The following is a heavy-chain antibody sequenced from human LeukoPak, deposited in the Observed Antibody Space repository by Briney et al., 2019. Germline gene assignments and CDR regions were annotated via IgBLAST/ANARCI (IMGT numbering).Heavy chain of an antibody. Sequence: GGSLRLSCAASGFTFSSYWMSWVRQAPGKGLEWVAVISYDGSNKYHADSVKGRFTISRDNSKNTLYLQMTSLRAEDTAVYYCARDQQDLSGSYSLTFDYWGQGTLVTVSS. D-gene: IGHD1-26*01. CDR3: ARDQQDLSGSYSLTFDY. V-gene: IGHV3-30-3*01. CDR2: ISYDGSNK. CDR1: GFTFSSYW. J-gene: IGHJ4*02.